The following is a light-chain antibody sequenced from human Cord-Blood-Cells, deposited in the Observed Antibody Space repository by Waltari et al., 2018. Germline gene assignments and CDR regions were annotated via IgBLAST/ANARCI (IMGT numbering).Light chain of an antibody. V-gene: IGLV2-14*01. CDR2: GVS. J-gene: IGLJ1*01. Sequence: QPALTQPAYVSASPGQSITIACTGTSSDVGGYNYVPWYQQHPDKAPKPSIYGVSTRPSGCASRFSGSKSGNTASLTISWLQAEDEADYYCSSYTSCSTLVFGAGTKVTVL. CDR3: SSYTSCSTLV. CDR1: SSDVGGYNY.